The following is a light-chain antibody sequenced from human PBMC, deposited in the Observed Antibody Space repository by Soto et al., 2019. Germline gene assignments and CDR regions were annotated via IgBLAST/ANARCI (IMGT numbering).Light chain of an antibody. CDR3: QQYNNWPRT. J-gene: IGKJ4*01. Sequence: EIVMTQSPATLSVSPGERATLSCRASQSVSSNLAWYQQKPGQPLRLLIYGASTRATGIPARFSGSGSGTEFTLSISSLQSEDFAFYHCQQYNNWPRTFGGGTKVEIK. V-gene: IGKV3-15*01. CDR1: QSVSSN. CDR2: GAS.